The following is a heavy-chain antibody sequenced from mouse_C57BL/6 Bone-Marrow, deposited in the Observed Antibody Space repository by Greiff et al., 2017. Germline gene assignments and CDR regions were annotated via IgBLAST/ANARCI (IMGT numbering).Heavy chain of an antibody. CDR2: INPNNGGT. Sequence: LQLQQSGPELVKPGASVKIPCKASGYTFTDYNMDWVKQSHGKSLEWIGDINPNNGGTIYNQKFKGKATLTVDKSSSTAYMELRSLTSEDTAVYYCARRKFPYDYFDYWGQGTTLTVSS. CDR3: ARRKFPYDYFDY. J-gene: IGHJ2*01. D-gene: IGHD2-3*01. CDR1: GYTFTDYN. V-gene: IGHV1-18*01.